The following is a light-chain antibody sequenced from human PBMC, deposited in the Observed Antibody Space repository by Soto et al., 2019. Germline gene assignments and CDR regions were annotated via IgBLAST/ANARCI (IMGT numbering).Light chain of an antibody. Sequence: EIVLTQSPGTLSLSPGERATLSSRASQSVSSSYLAWYQQKPGQAPRFLDYGASSRATGIPDRFSGSGSGTDCTLTISRREPEDFAVYYWQQYGSSPLTFGGGTKVEIK. CDR2: GAS. CDR3: QQYGSSPLT. CDR1: QSVSSSY. V-gene: IGKV3-20*01. J-gene: IGKJ4*01.